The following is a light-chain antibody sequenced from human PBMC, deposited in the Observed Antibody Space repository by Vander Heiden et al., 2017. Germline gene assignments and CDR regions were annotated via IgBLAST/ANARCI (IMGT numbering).Light chain of an antibody. CDR1: QSVSSY. CDR2: DAS. Sequence: EIVLTQSPATLSLSPGERATLSCRASQSVSSYLAWYQQKPGQAPRLLIYDASNRATGIPARFSGSGSGTDFTLTISSLEPEDFAVYYCQQRSNWPPTVTFGGGTKVXIK. CDR3: QQRSNWPPTVT. V-gene: IGKV3-11*01. J-gene: IGKJ4*01.